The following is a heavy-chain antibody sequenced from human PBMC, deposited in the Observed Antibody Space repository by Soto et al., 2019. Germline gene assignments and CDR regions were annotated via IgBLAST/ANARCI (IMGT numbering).Heavy chain of an antibody. Sequence: EVQLLESGGGLAQAGGSLRLSCAASGFNFRIYPMNWVRQAPGKGREWVSVMIGDGTSWDYADSVRGRFTISRENSKNTLYLQMNSLRAEDTAVYYCAKDLRPDVRYDLDYWVQGTLVTVSS. J-gene: IGHJ4*02. CDR2: MIGDGTSW. V-gene: IGHV3-23*01. CDR1: GFNFRIYP. D-gene: IGHD1-1*01. CDR3: AKDLRPDVRYDLDY.